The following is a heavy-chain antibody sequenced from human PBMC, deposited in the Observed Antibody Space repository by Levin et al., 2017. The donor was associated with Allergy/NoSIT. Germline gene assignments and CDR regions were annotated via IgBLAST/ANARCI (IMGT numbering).Heavy chain of an antibody. D-gene: IGHD6-6*01. CDR3: VRSSSPHYYGMDV. CDR2: ISGSGGST. CDR1: GFTFSTYA. V-gene: IGHV3-23*01. Sequence: GESLKTSCAASGFTFSTYAMSWVRQAPGKGLEWVSAISGSGGSTYYADSVKGRFTISRDNSKNTLYLQMSSLRADDTAVYYCVRSSSPHYYGMDVWGQGTTVTVSS. J-gene: IGHJ6*02.